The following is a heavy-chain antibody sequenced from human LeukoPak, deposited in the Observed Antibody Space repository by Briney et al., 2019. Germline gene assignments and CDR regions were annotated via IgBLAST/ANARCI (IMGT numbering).Heavy chain of an antibody. Sequence: GGSLRLSCAASGFTFSSYGMHWVRQAPGKGLEWVAVIWYDGSNKYYAVSVKGRFTISRDNSKNTLYLQMNSLRAEDTAVYYCARDVQGSTSNWFDPWGQGTLVTVSS. V-gene: IGHV3-33*01. CDR1: GFTFSSYG. J-gene: IGHJ5*02. D-gene: IGHD6-13*01. CDR2: IWYDGSNK. CDR3: ARDVQGSTSNWFDP.